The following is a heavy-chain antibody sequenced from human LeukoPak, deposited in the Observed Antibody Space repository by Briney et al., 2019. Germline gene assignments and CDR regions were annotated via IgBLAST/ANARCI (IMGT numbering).Heavy chain of an antibody. D-gene: IGHD6-19*01. CDR3: AKGGQWLAPYYFDY. CDR1: GFTFSSYS. CDR2: ISGSGGST. Sequence: GGSLRLSCAASGFTFSSYSMNWVRQAPGKGLEWVSTISGSGGSTYYADSVKGRFTISRDNSKNTLYLQMNSLRAEDTAVYYCAKGGQWLAPYYFDYWGQGTLVTVSS. V-gene: IGHV3-23*01. J-gene: IGHJ4*02.